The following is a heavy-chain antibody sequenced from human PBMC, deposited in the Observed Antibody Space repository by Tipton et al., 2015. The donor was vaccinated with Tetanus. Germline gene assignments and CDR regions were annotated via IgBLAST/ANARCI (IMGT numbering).Heavy chain of an antibody. CDR1: GGSVSSGSYY. V-gene: IGHV4-61*01. CDR3: ARIHDFWSGYFDF. Sequence: GLVKPSETLSLTCTVSGGSVSSGSYYWSWVRQPPGKGLEYIGYILYGKSTHYNPSLKSRLSMSADPVKNQFSLRLTSVTVADTAVYYCARIHDFWSGYFDFWGQGTPVTVSP. D-gene: IGHD3-3*01. CDR2: ILYGKST. J-gene: IGHJ4*02.